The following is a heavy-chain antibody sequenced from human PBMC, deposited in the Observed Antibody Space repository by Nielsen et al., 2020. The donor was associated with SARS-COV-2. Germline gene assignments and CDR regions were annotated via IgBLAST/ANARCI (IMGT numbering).Heavy chain of an antibody. D-gene: IGHD2-15*01. Sequence: GESLKISCAASGFTFDDYGMSWVRQAPGKGLEWVSGINWNGGSTGYADSVKGRFTISRDNAKNSLYLQMNSLRAEDTALYHCARDPGTVVVAAATLGGAYGMDVWGQGTTVTVSS. V-gene: IGHV3-20*01. J-gene: IGHJ6*02. CDR3: ARDPGTVVVAAATLGGAYGMDV. CDR2: INWNGGST. CDR1: GFTFDDYG.